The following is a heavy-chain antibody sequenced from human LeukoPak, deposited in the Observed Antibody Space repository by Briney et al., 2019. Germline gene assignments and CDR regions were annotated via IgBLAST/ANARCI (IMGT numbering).Heavy chain of an antibody. CDR1: GGTFSSYA. D-gene: IGHD6-13*01. Sequence: SVKVSCKPSGGTFSSYAISWVRQAPGQGLEWMGGIIPIFGTANYAQKFQGRVTITTDESTSTAYMELSSLRSEDTAVYYCARMASSYSSSSYWGQGTLVTVSS. J-gene: IGHJ4*02. CDR2: IIPIFGTA. CDR3: ARMASSYSSSSY. V-gene: IGHV1-69*05.